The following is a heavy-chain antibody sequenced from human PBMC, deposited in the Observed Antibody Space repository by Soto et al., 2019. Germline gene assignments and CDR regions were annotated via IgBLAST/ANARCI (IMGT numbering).Heavy chain of an antibody. V-gene: IGHV3-9*01. CDR2: ISWNSGNI. J-gene: IGHJ5*02. Sequence: PGGSLRLSCAASGFTCDDDAMHWVRQVLGKGLEWVSSISWNSGNIGYADSVKGRFTTSRDNAKNSLYLQMNSLRPEDTALYYSARVPSPWGQGTLVTVSS. CDR3: ARVPSP. CDR1: GFTCDDDA.